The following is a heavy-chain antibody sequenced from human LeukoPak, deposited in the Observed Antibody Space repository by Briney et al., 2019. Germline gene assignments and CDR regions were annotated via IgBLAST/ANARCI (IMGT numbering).Heavy chain of an antibody. Sequence: GRSLRLSCAASGFTFSSYGMHWVRQAPGKGLEWVAVIWYDGSNKYYADSVKGRFTISRDNSKSTLYLQMNSLRAEDTAVYYCARDSTGYYYDSSGYYVPGDYWGQGTLVTVSS. CDR3: ARDSTGYYYDSSGYYVPGDY. CDR1: GFTFSSYG. D-gene: IGHD3-22*01. CDR2: IWYDGSNK. J-gene: IGHJ4*02. V-gene: IGHV3-33*01.